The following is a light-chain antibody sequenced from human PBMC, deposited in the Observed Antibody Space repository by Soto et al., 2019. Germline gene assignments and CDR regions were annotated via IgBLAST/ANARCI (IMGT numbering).Light chain of an antibody. CDR3: QQYGSSPRSIT. CDR1: QSVSSSY. V-gene: IGKV3-20*01. J-gene: IGKJ5*01. CDR2: GAS. Sequence: EIVLTQSPGTLSLSPGERATLSCRASQSVSSSYLAWYQQKPGQAPRLLIYGASSRATGIPDRFSGSGSGTDFTLTISRLEPEDFAVYSCQQYGSSPRSITFGQGTRLEIK.